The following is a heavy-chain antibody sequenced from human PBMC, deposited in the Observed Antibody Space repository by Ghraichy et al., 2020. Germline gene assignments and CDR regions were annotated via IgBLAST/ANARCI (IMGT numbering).Heavy chain of an antibody. CDR1: GGTFSSYA. CDR3: ARASYGPLRVYYYYGMDV. Sequence: SVKVSCKASGGTFSSYAISWVRQAPGQGLEWMGGIIPIFGTANYAQKFQGRVTITADESTSTAYMELSSLRSEDTAVYYCARASYGPLRVYYYYGMDVWGQGTTVTVSS. J-gene: IGHJ6*02. V-gene: IGHV1-69*13. D-gene: IGHD5-18*01. CDR2: IIPIFGTA.